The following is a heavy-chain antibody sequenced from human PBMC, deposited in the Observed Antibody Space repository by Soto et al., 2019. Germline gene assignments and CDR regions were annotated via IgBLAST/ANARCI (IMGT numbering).Heavy chain of an antibody. CDR2: ISSSGSSI. J-gene: IGHJ4*02. CDR3: ARELNYFHY. CDR1: VFTFSDYY. V-gene: IGHV3-11*01. Sequence: VGSVRLSCASSVFTFSDYYMSCIRHSPGKGLEWVSYISSSGSSIYYADSVKGRFTISRDNAKNSLYLQMNSLTAEDTAVYYCARELNYFHYWGQGTLFIVS.